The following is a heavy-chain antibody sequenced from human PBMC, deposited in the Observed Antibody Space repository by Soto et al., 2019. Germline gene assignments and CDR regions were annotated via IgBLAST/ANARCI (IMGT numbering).Heavy chain of an antibody. CDR1: GGSVSSDSYY. J-gene: IGHJ4*02. D-gene: IGHD4-17*01. Sequence: QVQLQESGPRLVQPSETLALTCSVSGGSVSSDSYYWSWIRQPPGAGLEWIGYIYFSGTTNYNPSLERRISILVDSSKSQFSLNLSSVTAADTAVYYCARSPDSGDYVDYWGQGTLVAVSS. CDR3: ARSPDSGDYVDY. CDR2: IYFSGTT. V-gene: IGHV4-61*01.